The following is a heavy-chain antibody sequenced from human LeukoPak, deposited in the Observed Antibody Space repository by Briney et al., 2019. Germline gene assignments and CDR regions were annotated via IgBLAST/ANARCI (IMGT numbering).Heavy chain of an antibody. V-gene: IGHV3-43*02. CDR1: GFTFDDYA. D-gene: IGHD1-26*01. Sequence: PGGSLRLSCAASGFTFDDYAMHWVRQAPGKGLEWVSLISWDGSSTHYVDCVKGGFTISRDNSKNSLYLQMNSLRTEDTALYYCTSIPAGSYKSPLGNYYYYIDVWGKGTTVTVSS. J-gene: IGHJ6*03. CDR3: TSIPAGSYKSPLGNYYYYIDV. CDR2: ISWDGSST.